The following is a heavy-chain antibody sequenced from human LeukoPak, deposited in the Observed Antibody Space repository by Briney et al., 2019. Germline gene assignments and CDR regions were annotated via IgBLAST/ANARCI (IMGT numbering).Heavy chain of an antibody. J-gene: IGHJ4*02. CDR3: AGGGIDY. CDR1: GVSISSSSYY. Sequence: SETLSLTCTVSGVSISSSSYYWGWIRQPPGKGLEWIGSIYYSGSTYYNPSLKSRVTISVDTSKNQFSLKLSSVTAADTAVYYCAGGGIDYWGQGTLVTVSS. CDR2: IYYSGST. V-gene: IGHV4-39*01. D-gene: IGHD3-16*01.